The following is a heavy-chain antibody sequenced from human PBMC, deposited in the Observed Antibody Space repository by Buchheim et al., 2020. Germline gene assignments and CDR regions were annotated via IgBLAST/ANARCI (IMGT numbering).Heavy chain of an antibody. D-gene: IGHD1-26*01. CDR1: GGSISSGDSS. V-gene: IGHV4-30-2*01. CDR2: IYHGGSS. Sequence: QLQLQESGSGLVKPSQTLSLTCAVSGGSISSGDSSWRWIRQPPGRGLDWIGYIYHGGSSYYSPSLKSRATVSVDRSKNQFSLKLSSVTAADTAVYYCARVATTDAFDIWGQGT. J-gene: IGHJ3*02. CDR3: ARVATTDAFDI.